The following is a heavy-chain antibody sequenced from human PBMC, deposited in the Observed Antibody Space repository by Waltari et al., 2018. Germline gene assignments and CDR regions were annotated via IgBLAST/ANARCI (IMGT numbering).Heavy chain of an antibody. V-gene: IGHV4-4*02. Sequence: QVKLQESGPGLVKPSGTLSLTCGVSGDPLSGTYWWSWVRQPPGKGLEWVGQIYRGGKTNYNPSLESRVTISMDTSNNQFSLTLTSATASDTVVYYCARDRGKGLYLDSWGQGTLVTVSP. CDR2: IYRGGKT. CDR1: GDPLSGTYW. D-gene: IGHD2-15*01. J-gene: IGHJ4*02. CDR3: ARDRGKGLYLDS.